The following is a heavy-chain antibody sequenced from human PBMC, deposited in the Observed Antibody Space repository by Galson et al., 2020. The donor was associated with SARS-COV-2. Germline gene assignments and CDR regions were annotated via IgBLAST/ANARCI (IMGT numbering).Heavy chain of an antibody. CDR3: AHRPKPMTTVTTSINYFDY. CDR1: VFSLNTSRVG. J-gene: IGHJ4*02. Sequence: KMSDRTLVKPTQTLTLTYTFSVFSLNTSRVGVAWLRQPPGKGLEWLAVIYWDHDNRYWPSLKNRPTITMDTPKNRVVLTMTNMDPVDTAKYFCAHRPKPMTTVTTSINYFDYWGRGTLVTVSS. V-gene: IGHV2-5*02. D-gene: IGHD4-17*01. CDR2: IYWDHDN.